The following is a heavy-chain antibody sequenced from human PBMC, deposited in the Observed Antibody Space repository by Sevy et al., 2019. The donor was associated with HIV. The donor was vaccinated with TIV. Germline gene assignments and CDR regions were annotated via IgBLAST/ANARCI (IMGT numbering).Heavy chain of an antibody. V-gene: IGHV3-66*01. J-gene: IGHJ6*02. Sequence: GGSLRLSCEASGFTVSGNYMAWVRLAPGKGLEWVSLIDSGGSTYYAESVKGRFTISRANAKNTLYLQMNPLRAEDTAVYFCARDRYYDASGYYYYYYGMDVWGQGTTVTVSS. CDR1: GFTVSGNY. D-gene: IGHD3-22*01. CDR3: ARDRYYDASGYYYYYYGMDV. CDR2: IDSGGST.